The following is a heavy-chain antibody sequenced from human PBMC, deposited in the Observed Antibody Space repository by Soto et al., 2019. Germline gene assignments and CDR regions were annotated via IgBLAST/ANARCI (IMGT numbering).Heavy chain of an antibody. CDR2: ISYDGSNK. D-gene: IGHD3-10*01. J-gene: IGHJ4*02. V-gene: IGHV3-30*18. CDR3: AKDRMGAGVRGYFDY. CDR1: GFTFSSYG. Sequence: QVQLVGSGGGVVQPGKSWRLSCAGSGFTFSSYGMAWVRQAPGKGRGWVAVISYDGSNKYYADSVKGRFTISRDNSKNTLYLQMSSLRADDTAVYYCAKDRMGAGVRGYFDYWGQGTLVTVSS.